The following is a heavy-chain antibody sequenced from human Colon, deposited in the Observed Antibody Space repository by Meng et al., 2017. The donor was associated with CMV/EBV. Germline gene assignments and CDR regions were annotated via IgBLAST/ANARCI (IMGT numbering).Heavy chain of an antibody. J-gene: IGHJ4*02. CDR3: ARENYRDFSGHSIYDY. Sequence: YHSTAHTLHWVRQAPGQRPEWMGWITTGDGNTRYPQKLQGRVTITRDTSASTIHMELSSLRSEDTAVYYCARENYRDFSGHSIYDYWGQGTLVTVSS. CDR1: YHSTAHT. CDR2: ITTGDGNT. D-gene: IGHD3-22*01. V-gene: IGHV1-3*04.